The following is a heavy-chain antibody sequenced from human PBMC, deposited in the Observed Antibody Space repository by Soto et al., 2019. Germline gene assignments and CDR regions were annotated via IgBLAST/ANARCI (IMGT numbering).Heavy chain of an antibody. J-gene: IGHJ3*02. D-gene: IGHD3-10*01. CDR2: ISGRGGSV. Sequence: EVQLLESGGGLVQPGGSLRLSCAASGFTFSSYAMSWVRQAPGKGLEWVSGISGRGGSVVYADSVKGRFTISRDNSKNTLYLPMNSLRAEDTAVYYCAKDRHSGSGNYAWGTFDIWGQGTMVTVSS. CDR3: AKDRHSGSGNYAWGTFDI. CDR1: GFTFSSYA. V-gene: IGHV3-23*01.